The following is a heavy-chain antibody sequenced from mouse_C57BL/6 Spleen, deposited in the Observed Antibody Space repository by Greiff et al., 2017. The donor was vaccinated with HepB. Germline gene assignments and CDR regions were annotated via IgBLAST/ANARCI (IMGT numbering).Heavy chain of an antibody. CDR2: IYPGDGDT. CDR3: ARGNPYYFDY. CDR1: GYAFSSYW. J-gene: IGHJ2*01. V-gene: IGHV1-80*01. Sequence: VQLKQSGAELVKPGASVKISCKASGYAFSSYWMNWVKQRPGKGLEWIGQIYPGDGDTNYNGKFKGKATLTADKSSSTAYMQLRSRTSEDSAVYFCARGNPYYFDYWGQGTTLTVSS.